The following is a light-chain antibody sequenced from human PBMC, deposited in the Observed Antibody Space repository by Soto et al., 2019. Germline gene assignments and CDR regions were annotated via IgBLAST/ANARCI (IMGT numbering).Light chain of an antibody. V-gene: IGLV2-11*01. Sequence: QSVLTQPRSVSGSPGQSVTISCTGTSSDVGAYNYVSWYQQHPGKAPKLMIHDVSKRPSGVPDRFSGSKSGNAASLTISGLQAEDEADYYCCSYAGSYTYVVFGGGTKLTVL. CDR2: DVS. J-gene: IGLJ2*01. CDR3: CSYAGSYTYVV. CDR1: SSDVGAYNY.